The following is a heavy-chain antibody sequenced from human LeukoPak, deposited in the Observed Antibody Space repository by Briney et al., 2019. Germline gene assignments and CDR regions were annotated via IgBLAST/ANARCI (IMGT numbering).Heavy chain of an antibody. CDR2: ISAYNGNT. CDR1: GCTFTSYG. V-gene: IGHV1-18*01. Sequence: ASVKVSCKASGCTFTSYGISWVRQAPGQGLEWMGWISAYNGNTNYAQKLQGRVTMTTDTSTSTAYMELRSLRSDDTAVYYCARDSGMGDSSGSGHWGQGTLVTVSS. CDR3: ARDSGMGDSSGSGH. J-gene: IGHJ4*02. D-gene: IGHD3-22*01.